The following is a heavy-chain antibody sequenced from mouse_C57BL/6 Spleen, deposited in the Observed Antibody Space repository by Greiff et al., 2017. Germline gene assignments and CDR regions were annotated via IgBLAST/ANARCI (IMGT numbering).Heavy chain of an antibody. V-gene: IGHV1-69*01. D-gene: IGHD2-3*01. CDR3: ARRGDGYFPMDY. J-gene: IGHJ4*01. CDR1: GYTFTSYW. CDR2: IDPSDSYT. Sequence: QVQLQQSGAELVMPGASVKLSCKASGYTFTSYWMHWVKQRPGQGLEWIGEIDPSDSYTNYTQKFKGKSTLTVDKSSSTAYMQLSSLTSEDSAVYYCARRGDGYFPMDYWGQGTSVTVSS.